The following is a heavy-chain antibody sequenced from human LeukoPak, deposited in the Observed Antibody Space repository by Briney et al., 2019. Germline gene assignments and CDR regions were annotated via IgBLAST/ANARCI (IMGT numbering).Heavy chain of an antibody. CDR3: ARVYYSGSANYFDY. CDR2: IYTSGST. D-gene: IGHD3-10*01. Sequence: SETLSLTCTVSGGSISSGSYYWSWIRQPAGKGLEWIGRIYTSGSTNYNPSLKSRVTISVDTSKNQFSLKLTSVTAADTAVYYCARVYYSGSANYFDYWGQGTLVTVSS. CDR1: GGSISSGSYY. V-gene: IGHV4-61*02. J-gene: IGHJ4*02.